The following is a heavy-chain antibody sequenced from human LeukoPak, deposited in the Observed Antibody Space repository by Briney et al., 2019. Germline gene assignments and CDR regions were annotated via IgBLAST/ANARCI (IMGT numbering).Heavy chain of an antibody. D-gene: IGHD1-1*01. J-gene: IGHJ4*02. CDR1: GFSFTSCA. CDR2: ISDNGGTT. Sequence: GGSLRLSCAASGFSFTSCAMHWVRQAPGKGLEYVSEISDNGGTTYYANSVKGRFTISRDNSKNTLYLQMGSLRPEDMAVYYCARRPGTSQFDYWGQGTLVTVSS. V-gene: IGHV3-64*01. CDR3: ARRPGTSQFDY.